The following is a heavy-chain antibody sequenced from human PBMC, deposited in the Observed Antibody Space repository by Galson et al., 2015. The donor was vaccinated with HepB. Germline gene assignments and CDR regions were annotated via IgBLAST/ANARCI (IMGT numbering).Heavy chain of an antibody. CDR2: INHSGST. V-gene: IGHV4-34*01. J-gene: IGHJ2*01. Sequence: LSLTCAVYGGSFSGYYWSWIRQPPGKGLEWIGEINHSGSTNYNPSLKSRVTISVDTSKNQFSLKLSSVTAADTAVYYCARGHFNYLQWLGPRYFDLWGRGTLVTVSS. CDR3: ARGHFNYLQWLGPRYFDL. CDR1: GGSFSGYY. D-gene: IGHD6-19*01.